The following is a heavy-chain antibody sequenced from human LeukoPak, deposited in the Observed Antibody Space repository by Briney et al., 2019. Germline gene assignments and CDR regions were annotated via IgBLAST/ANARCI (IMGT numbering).Heavy chain of an antibody. J-gene: IGHJ5*02. D-gene: IGHD2-2*01. CDR1: GFTFSSYG. V-gene: IGHV3-30*02. CDR3: AKDSQADINWFDP. Sequence: PGGSLRLSCAASGFTFSSYGMHWVRQAPGKGLEWVAFIRYDGSNKYYADSVKGRFTISRDNSKNTLYLQMNSLRAEDTAVYYCAKDSQADINWFDPWGQGTLVTVSS. CDR2: IRYDGSNK.